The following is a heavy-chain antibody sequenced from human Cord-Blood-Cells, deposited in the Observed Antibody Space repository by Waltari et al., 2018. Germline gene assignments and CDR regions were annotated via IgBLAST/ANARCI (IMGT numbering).Heavy chain of an antibody. J-gene: IGHJ4*02. D-gene: IGHD3-3*01. CDR1: GFTFSSSS. V-gene: IGHV3-21*01. CDR3: ARDADFWSGYYDY. Sequence: EVQLVESGGGLVKPGGSLRLSCAASGFTFSSSSMHWVRQAPGKGLEWVSSISSSSSYIYYADSVKGRFTISRDNAKNSLYLQMNSLRAEDTAVYYCARDADFWSGYYDYWGQGTLVTVSS. CDR2: ISSSSSYI.